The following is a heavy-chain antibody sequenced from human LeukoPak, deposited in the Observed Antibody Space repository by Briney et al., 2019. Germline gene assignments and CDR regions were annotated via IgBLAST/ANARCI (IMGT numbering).Heavy chain of an antibody. J-gene: IGHJ3*02. D-gene: IGHD6-13*01. CDR3: ARDIAAAGAFDI. CDR1: GFTFSSYS. CDR2: ISSSSSYI. Sequence: PGGSLRLSCAASGFTFSSYSMNWVRQAPGKGLEWVSSISSSSSYIYYADSVKGRFTISRDSAKNSLYLQMNSLRAEDTAVYYCARDIAAAGAFDIWGQGTMVTVSS. V-gene: IGHV3-21*01.